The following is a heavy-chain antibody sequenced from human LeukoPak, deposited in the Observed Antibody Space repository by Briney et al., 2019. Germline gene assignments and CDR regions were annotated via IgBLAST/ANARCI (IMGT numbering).Heavy chain of an antibody. J-gene: IGHJ4*02. CDR1: GGSFSGYY. Sequence: TSETLSLTCAVYGGSFSGYYWSWIRQPPGKGLEWIGEINHSGSTNYNPSLKSRVTISVDTSKNQFSLKLSSVTAADTAVYYCAGGYVAGDYWGQGTLVTVSS. CDR3: AGGYVAGDY. V-gene: IGHV4-34*01. CDR2: INHSGST. D-gene: IGHD3-16*01.